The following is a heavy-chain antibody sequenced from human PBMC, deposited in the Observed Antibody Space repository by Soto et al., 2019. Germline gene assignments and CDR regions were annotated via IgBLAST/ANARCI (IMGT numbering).Heavy chain of an antibody. CDR1: GYTFTSYA. D-gene: IGHD6-13*01. CDR2: INAGNGNT. Sequence: QVRLVQSGAEVKKPGASVKVSCKASGYTFTSYAMHWVRQAPGQRLAWMGWINAGNGNTKYSQKFQGRVTITRDTSASTAYMELSSLRSEDTAVYYCARVGEGYSSSWDFDYWGQGTLVTVSS. CDR3: ARVGEGYSSSWDFDY. J-gene: IGHJ4*02. V-gene: IGHV1-3*01.